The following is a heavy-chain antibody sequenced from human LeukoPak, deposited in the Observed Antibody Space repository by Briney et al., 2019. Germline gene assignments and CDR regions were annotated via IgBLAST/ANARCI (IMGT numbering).Heavy chain of an antibody. Sequence: GGSLRLSCAASGFTFDDYAMHWVRQAPGKGLEWVSGISWNSGSIDYADSVKGRFTISRDNAKNSLYLQMNSLRAEDTAVYYCARGSDILTGPLWYWGQGTLVTVSS. CDR1: GFTFDDYA. J-gene: IGHJ4*02. D-gene: IGHD3-9*01. CDR3: ARGSDILTGPLWY. V-gene: IGHV3-9*01. CDR2: ISWNSGSI.